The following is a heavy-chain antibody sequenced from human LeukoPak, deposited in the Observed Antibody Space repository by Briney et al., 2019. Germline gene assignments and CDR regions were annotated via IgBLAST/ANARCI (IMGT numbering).Heavy chain of an antibody. D-gene: IGHD2-2*01. J-gene: IGHJ4*02. CDR2: ISGSGGST. V-gene: IGHV3-23*01. Sequence: PGGSLRLSCAASGFTFSSYSMNWVRQAPGKGLEWVSAISGSGGSTYYADSVKGRFTISRDNSKNTLYLQMNSLRAEDTAVYYCAKGPPEQYCSSTSCYSSYFDYWGQGTLVTVSS. CDR1: GFTFSSYS. CDR3: AKGPPEQYCSSTSCYSSYFDY.